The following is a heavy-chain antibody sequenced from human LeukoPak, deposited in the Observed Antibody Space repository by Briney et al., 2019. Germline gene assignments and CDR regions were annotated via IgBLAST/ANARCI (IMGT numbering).Heavy chain of an antibody. CDR1: GGTFSTYA. J-gene: IGHJ6*03. CDR3: ARQPRSYYFYYIDV. V-gene: IGHV1-69*13. CDR2: IIPIFGTT. Sequence: SVKVSCKASGGTFSTYAISWVRQAPGQGLEWMGGIIPIFGTTNYAQKFQGRVTITADESTTTAYMELSSLRSEDTALYYCARQPRSYYFYYIDVWGKGTTVTVSS.